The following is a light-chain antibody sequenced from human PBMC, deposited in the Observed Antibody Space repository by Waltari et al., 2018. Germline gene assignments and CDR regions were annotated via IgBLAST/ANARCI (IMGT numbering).Light chain of an antibody. CDR1: QSVSRA. J-gene: IGKJ1*01. CDR2: GAS. Sequence: EIVLTQSPGTLSLSLGERATVSCRTSQSVSRALAWYQQKPGQAPRLLIYGASTRATGIPGRFSGSGSGTDFSLTISRLEPEDFAVYYCQHYLRLPVTFGQGTTVEI. CDR3: QHYLRLPVT. V-gene: IGKV3-20*01.